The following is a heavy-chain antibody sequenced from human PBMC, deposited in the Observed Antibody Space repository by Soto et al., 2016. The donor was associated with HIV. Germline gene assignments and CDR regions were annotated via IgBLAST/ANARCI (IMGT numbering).Heavy chain of an antibody. CDR1: GFTFRNYN. Sequence: EVQLVEPGGGLVQPGGSLRLSCAASGFTFRNYNMNWVRQAPGKGLEWVSYISTISSTIYYADSVKGRVTISRDNAKNSLYLEINSLRAEDTAVYYCARDGYNHGGYNRKTEYFQHWGQGTLVTVSS. V-gene: IGHV3-48*01. D-gene: IGHD1-20*01. CDR3: ARDGYNHGGYNRKTEYFQH. J-gene: IGHJ1*01. CDR2: ISTISSTI.